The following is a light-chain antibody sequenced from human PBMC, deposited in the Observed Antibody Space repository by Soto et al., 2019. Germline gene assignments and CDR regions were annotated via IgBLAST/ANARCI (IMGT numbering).Light chain of an antibody. J-gene: IGKJ1*01. Sequence: DIQMTQSPSSLSASVGDRVTITCRASQGISNYLAWYQQKPGKVPKLLIYAASTLQSGVPSRFSGSASGTDFTLTISSLQPEDVATYYCQKDNSAPRTFGQGTKVEIK. CDR3: QKDNSAPRT. CDR1: QGISNY. V-gene: IGKV1-27*01. CDR2: AAS.